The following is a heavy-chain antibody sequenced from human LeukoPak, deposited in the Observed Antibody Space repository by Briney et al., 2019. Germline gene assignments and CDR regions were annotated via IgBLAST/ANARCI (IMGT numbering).Heavy chain of an antibody. CDR1: GFTVSAKY. D-gene: IGHD3-16*01. CDR3: SRDGGFGGPGGDNWFDS. J-gene: IGHJ5*01. V-gene: IGHV3-66*02. Sequence: GSLRLSCAASGFTVSAKYMSWFRQGPARGLDWISSIYSDGGTNYADSVKGRFTISRDNSNNTLYLQMNILRREAKGVYYCSRDGGFGGPGGDNWFDSWGQGDLVTVSS. CDR2: IYSDGGT.